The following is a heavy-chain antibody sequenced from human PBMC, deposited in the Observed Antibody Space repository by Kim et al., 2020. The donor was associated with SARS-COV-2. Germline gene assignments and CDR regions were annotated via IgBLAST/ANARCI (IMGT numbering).Heavy chain of an antibody. J-gene: IGHJ4*02. CDR2: T. V-gene: IGHV1-18*01. D-gene: IGHD5-12*01. Sequence: TSYAQKLQGRVTLTTDTSTSTAYMELRGLRSDDTAVYYCARDEWLQFPDYWGQGTLVTVSS. CDR3: ARDEWLQFPDY.